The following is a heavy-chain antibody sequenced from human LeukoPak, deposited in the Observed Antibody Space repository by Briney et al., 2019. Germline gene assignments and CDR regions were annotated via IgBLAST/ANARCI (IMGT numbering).Heavy chain of an antibody. CDR2: FDPEDGET. CDR1: GYTLTELS. V-gene: IGHV1-24*01. Sequence: ASVKVSCKVSGYTLTELSMHWVRQAPGKGLEWMGGFDPEDGETIYAQKFQGRVTMTEDTSTDTAYMELSSLRSEDTAVYYCATDPRYCSGGSCTSMDVWGQGTTVTVSS. D-gene: IGHD2-15*01. J-gene: IGHJ6*02. CDR3: ATDPRYCSGGSCTSMDV.